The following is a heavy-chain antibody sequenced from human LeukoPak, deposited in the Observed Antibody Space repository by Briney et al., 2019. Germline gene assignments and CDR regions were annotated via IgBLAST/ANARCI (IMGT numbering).Heavy chain of an antibody. V-gene: IGHV4-39*07. Sequence: PSETLSLTCTVSGGSISSSSYYWGWIRQPPGKGLEWIGEINHSGSTNYNPSLKSRVTISVDTSKNQFSLKLSSVTAADTAVYYCARRRETAAYLADFDYWGQGTLVTVSS. J-gene: IGHJ4*02. CDR1: GGSISSSSYY. D-gene: IGHD6-13*01. CDR3: ARRRETAAYLADFDY. CDR2: INHSGST.